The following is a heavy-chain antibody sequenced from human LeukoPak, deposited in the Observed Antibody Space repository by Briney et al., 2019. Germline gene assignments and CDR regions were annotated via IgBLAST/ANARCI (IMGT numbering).Heavy chain of an antibody. Sequence: PSETLSLTCTVSGYSISSGYYWAWIRQPPGKGLEWIGSIYYSGNTYHNPSLKSRVTISLDTSNNQFSLKLSSVTAADTAVYYCTRDTGTTGEVKFDPWGQGTLVTVSS. D-gene: IGHD4-17*01. J-gene: IGHJ5*02. CDR2: IYYSGNT. CDR1: GYSISSGYY. V-gene: IGHV4-38-2*02. CDR3: TRDTGTTGEVKFDP.